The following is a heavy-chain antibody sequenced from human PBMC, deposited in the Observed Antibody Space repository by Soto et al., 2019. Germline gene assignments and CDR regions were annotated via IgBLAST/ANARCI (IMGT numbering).Heavy chain of an antibody. CDR3: ARHQEPGYCSGGSCYPRGYFQH. CDR2: IYYSGST. J-gene: IGHJ1*01. D-gene: IGHD2-15*01. CDR1: GGSISSSSYY. V-gene: IGHV4-39*01. Sequence: SETLSLTCTVSGGSISSSSYYWGWIRQPPGKGLEWIGSIYYSGSTYYNPSLKSRVTISVDTSKNQFSLKLSSVTAADTAVYYCARHQEPGYCSGGSCYPRGYFQHWGQGTLVTVSS.